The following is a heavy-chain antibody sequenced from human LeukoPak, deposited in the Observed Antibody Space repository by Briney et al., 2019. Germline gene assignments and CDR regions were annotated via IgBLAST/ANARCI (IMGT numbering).Heavy chain of an antibody. CDR3: AREPRQIAAAKINWFDP. Sequence: GGSLRLSCAASGFTFSSHSMNWVRQAPGKGLEWVSSISSSSSYIYYADSVKGRFTISRDNAKNSLYLQMNSLRVEDTAVYYCAREPRQIAAAKINWFDPWGQGTLVTVSS. V-gene: IGHV3-21*01. J-gene: IGHJ5*02. CDR2: ISSSSSYI. D-gene: IGHD6-13*01. CDR1: GFTFSSHS.